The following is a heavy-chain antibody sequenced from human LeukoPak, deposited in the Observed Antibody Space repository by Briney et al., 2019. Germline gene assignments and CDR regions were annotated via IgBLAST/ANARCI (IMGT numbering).Heavy chain of an antibody. J-gene: IGHJ4*02. CDR2: IYYSGST. V-gene: IGHV4-59*01. D-gene: IGHD6-13*01. Sequence: PSQTLSLTCTVSGGSISSSYWSWVRQPPGKGLEWMGYIYYSGSTNYNPSLKSRVTISVDTSKNQFSLKLSSVTAADTAVYYCARGVGSSWYQDWGQGTLVTVSS. CDR1: GGSISSSY. CDR3: ARGVGSSWYQD.